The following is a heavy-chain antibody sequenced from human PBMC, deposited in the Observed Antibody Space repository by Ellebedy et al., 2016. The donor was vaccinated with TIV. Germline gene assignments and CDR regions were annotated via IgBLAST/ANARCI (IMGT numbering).Heavy chain of an antibody. CDR3: ARDRGITGTTDY. CDR1: GYTFTSYG. D-gene: IGHD1-7*01. V-gene: IGHV1-18*01. Sequence: ASVKVSCXASGYTFTSYGINWVRQAPGQGLEWMGWISTYNANTIYAQKLQGRVTMTTDTSTSTAYMELRSLRSDDTAVYYCARDRGITGTTDYWGQGTLVTVSS. J-gene: IGHJ4*02. CDR2: ISTYNANT.